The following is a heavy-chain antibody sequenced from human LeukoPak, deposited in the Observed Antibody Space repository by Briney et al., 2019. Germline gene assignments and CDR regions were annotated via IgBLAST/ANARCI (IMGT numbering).Heavy chain of an antibody. V-gene: IGHV3-7*04. D-gene: IGHD3-10*01. CDR1: EFSVGSNY. CDR3: VRAHHPGGWFDP. CDR2: MNQDGSEI. Sequence: GGSLRLSCAASEFSVGSNYMTWVRQAPGKGLEWVASMNQDGSEIHYVDSVKGRFTISRDNAKNSLFLQMNSLTADDTAVHYCVRAHHPGGWFDPWGQGTLVTVSS. J-gene: IGHJ5*02.